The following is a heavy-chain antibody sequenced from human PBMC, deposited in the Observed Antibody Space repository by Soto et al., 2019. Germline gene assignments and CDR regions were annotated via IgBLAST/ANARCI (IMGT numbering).Heavy chain of an antibody. D-gene: IGHD4-17*01. CDR1: GFTFSSYA. J-gene: IGHJ4*02. CDR3: ARGDDYGDRKAD. V-gene: IGHV3-30-3*01. CDR2: ISYDGSNK. Sequence: QVQLVESGGGVVQPGRSLRLSCAASGFTFSSYAMHWVRQAPGKGLEWVAVISYDGSNKYYADSVKGRFTISRDNSKNTLYVQMNSLRAEDTAVYYCARGDDYGDRKADWGQGALVTVSS.